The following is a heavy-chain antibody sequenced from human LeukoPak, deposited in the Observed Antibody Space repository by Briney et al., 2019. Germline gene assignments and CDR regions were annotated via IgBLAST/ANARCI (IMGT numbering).Heavy chain of an antibody. J-gene: IGHJ6*03. CDR2: IYYSGST. V-gene: IGHV4-39*01. CDR1: GGSISSSSYY. CDR3: ARVLVPPRVGYYYMDV. Sequence: PSETLSLTCTVSGGSISSSSYYWGWLRQPPGKGLEWIGSIYYSGSTYYNPSLKSRVTISVDTSKNQFSLKLSSVTAADTAVYYCARVLVPPRVGYYYMDVWGKGTTVTVSS. D-gene: IGHD1-26*01.